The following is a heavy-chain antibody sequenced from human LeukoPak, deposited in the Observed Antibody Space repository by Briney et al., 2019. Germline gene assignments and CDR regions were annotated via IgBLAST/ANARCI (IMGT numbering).Heavy chain of an antibody. CDR1: GYTFTSYY. CDR2: INPSGGST. J-gene: IGHJ4*02. V-gene: IGHV1-46*01. Sequence: ASVKVSCKASGYTFTSYYMHWVRQAPGQGLEWMGIINPSGGSTSYAQKFRDRVTMTRDTSSSTLYMELSSLRFEDTAVYYCARGGCSGNCYSAPYDFWGQGTLVTVSS. D-gene: IGHD1-26*01. CDR3: ARGGCSGNCYSAPYDF.